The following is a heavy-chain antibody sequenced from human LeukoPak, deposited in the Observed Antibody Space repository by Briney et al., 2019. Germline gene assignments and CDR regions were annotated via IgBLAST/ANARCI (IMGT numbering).Heavy chain of an antibody. D-gene: IGHD2-2*02. CDR2: INHSGST. V-gene: IGHV4-34*01. Sequence: SQTLSLTCAVYGGSFRGYYWSWVRQPPGKGLEWIGEINHSGSTNYNPSLKSRVTISVDTSKNQFSLKLSSVTAADTAVYYCARGFGFCSSTSCYRNGMDVWGQGTRVTVSS. CDR3: ARGFGFCSSTSCYRNGMDV. CDR1: GGSFRGYY. J-gene: IGHJ6*02.